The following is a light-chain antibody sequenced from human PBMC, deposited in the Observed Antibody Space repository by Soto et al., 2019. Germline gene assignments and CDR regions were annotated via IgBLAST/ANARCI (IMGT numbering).Light chain of an antibody. CDR1: QSLLHSNGYNY. V-gene: IGKV2-28*01. CDR3: MQGIT. Sequence: DIVMTQSPLSLPVTPGEPASISCRSSQSLLHSNGYNYLDWYLQKPGQSPQLLIYLGSNRASGVPDRFSGSGSGTDFTLKISRVEADDVGVYYCMQGITFGQGTRLEIK. CDR2: LGS. J-gene: IGKJ5*01.